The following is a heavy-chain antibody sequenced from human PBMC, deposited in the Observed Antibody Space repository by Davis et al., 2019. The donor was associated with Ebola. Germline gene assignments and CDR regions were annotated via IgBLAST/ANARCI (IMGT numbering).Heavy chain of an antibody. Sequence: MPSETLSLTCAVYGGSFSGYYWSWIRQPPGKGLEWIGEINHSGSTNCNPSLKSRVTISVDTSKNQFSLNMRSVTAADTAVYYCARGVGGTTGWFDPWGQGTLVTVSS. D-gene: IGHD1-26*01. CDR3: ARGVGGTTGWFDP. J-gene: IGHJ5*02. CDR1: GGSFSGYY. CDR2: INHSGST. V-gene: IGHV4-34*01.